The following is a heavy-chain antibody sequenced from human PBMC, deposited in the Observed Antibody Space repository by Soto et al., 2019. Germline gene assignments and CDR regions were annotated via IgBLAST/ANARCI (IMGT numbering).Heavy chain of an antibody. D-gene: IGHD3-3*01. J-gene: IGHJ5*02. CDR2: IYYSGST. Sequence: SETLSLTCTVSGGSISSGGYYWSWIRQHPGKGLEWIGYIYYSGSTYYNPSLKSRVTISVDTSKNQFSLKLSSVTAADTAVYYFARVTIFGVVIGENNWFDPWGQGTLVTGSS. V-gene: IGHV4-31*03. CDR1: GGSISSGGYY. CDR3: ARVTIFGVVIGENNWFDP.